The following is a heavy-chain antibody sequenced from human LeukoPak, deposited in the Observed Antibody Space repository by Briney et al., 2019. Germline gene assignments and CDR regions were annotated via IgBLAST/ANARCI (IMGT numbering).Heavy chain of an antibody. CDR2: IYYSGST. J-gene: IGHJ5*02. CDR1: GGSISSSSYY. V-gene: IGHV4-39*01. Sequence: SETLSLTCTVSGGSISSSSYYWGWLRQPPGMGLEWIGSIYYSGSTYYNTSLKSRVTISVDTSKNQFSLKLSSVTAADTAVYYCARHLLLEWFNWFDPWGQGTLVTVSS. CDR3: ARHLLLEWFNWFDP. D-gene: IGHD3-3*01.